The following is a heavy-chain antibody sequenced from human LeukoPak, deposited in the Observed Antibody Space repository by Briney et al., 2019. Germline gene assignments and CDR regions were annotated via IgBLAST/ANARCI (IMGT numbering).Heavy chain of an antibody. Sequence: PGGSLRLSCAASGFTFSSYGMHWVRQAPGKGLEWVAFIRYDGSNKYYADSVKGRFTISRDNSKNTLYLQMNSLRAEDTAVYYCAKNPVIAAAAHFDYWAREPWSPSPQ. D-gene: IGHD6-13*01. J-gene: IGHJ4*02. V-gene: IGHV3-30*02. CDR3: AKNPVIAAAAHFDY. CDR2: IRYDGSNK. CDR1: GFTFSSYG.